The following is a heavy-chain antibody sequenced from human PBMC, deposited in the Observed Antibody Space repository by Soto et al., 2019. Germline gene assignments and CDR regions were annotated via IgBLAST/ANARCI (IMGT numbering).Heavy chain of an antibody. CDR3: ARDTISGSYCFDY. CDR1: GFTFSRYV. V-gene: IGHV3-64*01. Sequence: GGSLRLSCAASGFTFSRYVMYWVRQAPGKGLEYVSAISSNGGSTYYANSVKGRFTISRDNSKNTLYLQMGSLRAEDMAVYYCARDTISGSYCFDYWGQGTLVTVPS. J-gene: IGHJ4*02. D-gene: IGHD1-26*01. CDR2: ISSNGGST.